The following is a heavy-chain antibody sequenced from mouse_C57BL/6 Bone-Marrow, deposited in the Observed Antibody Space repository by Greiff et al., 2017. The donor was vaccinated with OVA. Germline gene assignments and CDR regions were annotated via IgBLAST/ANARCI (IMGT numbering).Heavy chain of an antibody. J-gene: IGHJ4*01. D-gene: IGHD2-1*01. Sequence: EVKLVESGGGLVKPGGSLKLSCAASGFTFSSYAMSWVRQTPEKRLEWVATISDGGSYTYYPDTVKGRFTISRDNAKNNLYLQMSHLKSEDTAMYYCRRVLIYYGNPGAMDYWGQGTSVTVSS. CDR2: ISDGGSYT. V-gene: IGHV5-4*03. CDR1: GFTFSSYA. CDR3: RRVLIYYGNPGAMDY.